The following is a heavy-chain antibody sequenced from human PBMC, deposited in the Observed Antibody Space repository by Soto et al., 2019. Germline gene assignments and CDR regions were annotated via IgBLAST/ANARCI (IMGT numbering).Heavy chain of an antibody. V-gene: IGHV3-23*01. J-gene: IGHJ4*02. CDR3: TKDGVVVSTIPNN. CDR2: ISASGASI. D-gene: IGHD5-12*01. Sequence: EEHLLESGGDLVQPGGSLRLSCAASGFMFDNYAMSWIRQAPGKGLEWVSGISASGASIPYADAVKGPFIVSMANANNGLYMQMSRLRVEATATYYCTKDGVVVSTIPNNWGQGIRVTVSS. CDR1: GFMFDNYA.